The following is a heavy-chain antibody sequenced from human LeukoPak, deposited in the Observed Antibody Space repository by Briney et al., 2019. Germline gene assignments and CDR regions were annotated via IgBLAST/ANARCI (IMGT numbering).Heavy chain of an antibody. J-gene: IGHJ4*02. CDR1: GGSISSYY. V-gene: IGHV4-59*08. CDR2: IYFSGST. Sequence: SETLSLTCTVSGGSISSYYWSWIRQPPGKGLEWIGYIYFSGSTSYNPSLKSRVTISVDTSKNQFSLKLSSVTAADTAVYYCARQDWNAYFDYWGQGTLVTVSS. CDR3: ARQDWNAYFDY. D-gene: IGHD1-1*01.